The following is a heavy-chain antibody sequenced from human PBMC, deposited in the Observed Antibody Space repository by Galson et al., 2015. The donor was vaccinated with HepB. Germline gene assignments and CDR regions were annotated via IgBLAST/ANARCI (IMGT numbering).Heavy chain of an antibody. V-gene: IGHV1-58*01. Sequence: SVKVSCKASGFTFTSSAVQWVRQARGQRLEWIGWIVVGSGNTNYAQKFQERVTITRDMSTSTAYMELSSLRSEDTAVYYCAAGRFADYAVPRTLYYYYYYGMDVWGQGTTVTVSS. CDR3: AAGRFADYAVPRTLYYYYYYGMDV. CDR1: GFTFTSSA. D-gene: IGHD4-17*01. J-gene: IGHJ6*02. CDR2: IVVGSGNT.